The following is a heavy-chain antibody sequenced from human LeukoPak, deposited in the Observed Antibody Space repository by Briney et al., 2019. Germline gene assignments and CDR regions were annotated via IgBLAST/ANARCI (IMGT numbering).Heavy chain of an antibody. J-gene: IGHJ4*02. CDR1: GYTFTSYW. CDR2: IYPGDSDT. CDR3: ARIGGQTSVDY. Sequence: GESLKISCQGSGYTFTSYWIGWVRQMPGKGLEWMGLIYPGDSDTRYSLSFQGQVTISADKSIRTAYLQWSSLKASGTAMYYCARIGGQTSVDYWGPGTLVTVSS. V-gene: IGHV5-51*01.